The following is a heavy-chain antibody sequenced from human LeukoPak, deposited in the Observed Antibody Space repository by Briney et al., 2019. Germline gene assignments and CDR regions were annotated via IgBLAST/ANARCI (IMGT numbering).Heavy chain of an antibody. CDR3: ARDSLWFGELLSQRENYYYYMDV. Sequence: SETLSLTCTVSGSSISSYYWSWIRQPAGKGLEWIGRIYTSGSTNYNPSLKSRVTMSVDTSKNQFSLKLSSVTAAATAVYYCARDSLWFGELLSQRENYYYYMDVWGKGTTVTISS. V-gene: IGHV4-4*07. CDR2: IYTSGST. CDR1: GSSISSYY. J-gene: IGHJ6*03. D-gene: IGHD3-10*01.